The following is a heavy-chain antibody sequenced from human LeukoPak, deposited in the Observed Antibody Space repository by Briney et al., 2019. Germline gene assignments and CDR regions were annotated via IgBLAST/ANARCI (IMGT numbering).Heavy chain of an antibody. CDR3: ARRGRGYSYGFGYFQH. V-gene: IGHV4-34*01. Sequence: PSETLSLTCAVYGGSFSGYYWSWIRQPPGKGLEWIGEINHSGSTNYNPSLKSRVTISVDTSKNQFSLKLSSVTAADTAVYYCARRGRGYSYGFGYFQHWGQGTLVTVSS. D-gene: IGHD5-18*01. CDR1: GGSFSGYY. J-gene: IGHJ1*01. CDR2: INHSGST.